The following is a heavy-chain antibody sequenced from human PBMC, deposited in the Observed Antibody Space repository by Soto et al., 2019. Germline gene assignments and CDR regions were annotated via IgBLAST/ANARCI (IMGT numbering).Heavy chain of an antibody. CDR3: ARDGDSVRGCSKGMAV. V-gene: IGHV1-69*06. J-gene: IGHJ6*01. CDR1: RGTFSCHS. D-gene: IGHD2-15*01. CDR2: IIPIFGTA. Sequence: ASVKLPSKALRGTFSCHSLSWLRQAPQQGLEWMGGIIPIFGTANYGQKFQGRVTITADKSTSTAYMELSSLRSEDTAVYYCARDGDSVRGCSKGMAVRGNGT.